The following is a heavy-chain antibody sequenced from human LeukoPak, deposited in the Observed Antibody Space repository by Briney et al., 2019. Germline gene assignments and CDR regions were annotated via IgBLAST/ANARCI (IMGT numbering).Heavy chain of an antibody. CDR2: IYYSGST. V-gene: IGHV4-59*01. Sequence: PSETLSLTCTVSGGSISSYYWSWIRQPPGKGLEWIGYIYYSGSTNYNPSLKSRVTISVDTSKNQFSLKLSSVTAADTAVYYCARVGYYGSGSYGMDVWGQGTTVTVSS. CDR3: ARVGYYGSGSYGMDV. J-gene: IGHJ6*02. D-gene: IGHD3-10*01. CDR1: GGSISSYY.